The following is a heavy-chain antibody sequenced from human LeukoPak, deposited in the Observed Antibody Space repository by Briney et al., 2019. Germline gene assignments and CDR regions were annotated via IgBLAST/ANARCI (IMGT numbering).Heavy chain of an antibody. D-gene: IGHD3-3*01. CDR1: GFTFSNYG. CDR2: IQYDGSDK. V-gene: IGHV3-30*02. CDR3: ATPLDFLDY. Sequence: TGGSLRLSCAASGFTFSNYGMHWVRQAPGKGLEWVAFIQYDGSDKYYADSVKGRFTISRDNSKNTLYLQMNSLRGEDTAAYYCATPLDFLDYWGQGTLVTVSS. J-gene: IGHJ4*02.